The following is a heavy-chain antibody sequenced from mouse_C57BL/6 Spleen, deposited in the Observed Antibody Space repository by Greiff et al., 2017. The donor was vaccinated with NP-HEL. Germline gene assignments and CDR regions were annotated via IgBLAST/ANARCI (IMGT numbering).Heavy chain of an antibody. J-gene: IGHJ4*01. CDR3: SRPLYDSNDYAIDD. D-gene: IGHD2-5*01. V-gene: IGHV1-82*01. Sequence: VQLQQSGPELVKPGASVKISCKASGYAFSSSWMNWVKQRPGKGLEWIGRIYPGDGDTNYNGKFKGKATLTADKYSSTAYMQLSSLPSDDSAIYFRSRPLYDSNDYAIDDWGQGTSVTVAS. CDR2: IYPGDGDT. CDR1: GYAFSSSW.